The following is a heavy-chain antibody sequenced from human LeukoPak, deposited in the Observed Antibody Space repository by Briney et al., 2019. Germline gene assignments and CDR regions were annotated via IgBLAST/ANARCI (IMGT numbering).Heavy chain of an antibody. CDR1: GFTFSSYG. J-gene: IGHJ4*02. Sequence: GGSLRLSCAASGFTFSSYGMHWVRQAPGKGLEWVAFIRYDGSNKYYADSVKGRFTISRDNPKNTLYLQMNSLRAEDTAVYYCAKWDSSSSSFDYWGQGTLVTVSS. CDR2: IRYDGSNK. CDR3: AKWDSSSSSFDY. D-gene: IGHD6-6*01. V-gene: IGHV3-30*02.